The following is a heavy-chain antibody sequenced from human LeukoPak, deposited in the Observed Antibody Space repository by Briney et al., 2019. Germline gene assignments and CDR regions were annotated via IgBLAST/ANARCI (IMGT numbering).Heavy chain of an antibody. Sequence: GGSLRLSCAPSGFTFSHYAMSWVRQAPGKGLESIASISGSRNPTYSAGVVKGRFTTSRDNTKNSLYLQMNSLRADDTAVYDCSKGYLLLTFDAFHIWGQETMVTGSS. CDR1: GFTFSHYA. D-gene: IGHD3-10*01. J-gene: IGHJ3*02. V-gene: IGHV3-23*01. CDR2: ISGSRNPT. CDR3: SKGYLLLTFDAFHI.